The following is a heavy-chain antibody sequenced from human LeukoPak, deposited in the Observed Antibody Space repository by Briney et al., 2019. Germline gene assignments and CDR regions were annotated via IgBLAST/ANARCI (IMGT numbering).Heavy chain of an antibody. J-gene: IGHJ4*02. CDR2: ISSSSTTI. Sequence: GVSLRLSGAASGFTFSTYDRTWLPQAPGKGLEGVSYISSSSTTIYYADPVKVRFTSSRDNAKNSLYLQMNSLRAEDTAVYYCAREGIAAAGGTVDYWGQGTLVTVSS. V-gene: IGHV3-48*01. CDR3: AREGIAAAGGTVDY. D-gene: IGHD6-13*01. CDR1: GFTFSTYD.